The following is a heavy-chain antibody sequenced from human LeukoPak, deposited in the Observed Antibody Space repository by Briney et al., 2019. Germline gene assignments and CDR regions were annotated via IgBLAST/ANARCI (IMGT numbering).Heavy chain of an antibody. D-gene: IGHD6-13*01. Sequence: SVKVSCKASGGTFSSYAISWVRQAPGQGLEWMGGIIPIFGTANYAQKFQGRVTITADESTSTAYMELSSLRSEDTAVYYCARDEIAADQVFDYWGQGTLVTVSS. CDR2: IIPIFGTA. CDR3: ARDEIAADQVFDY. V-gene: IGHV1-69*13. CDR1: GGTFSSYA. J-gene: IGHJ4*02.